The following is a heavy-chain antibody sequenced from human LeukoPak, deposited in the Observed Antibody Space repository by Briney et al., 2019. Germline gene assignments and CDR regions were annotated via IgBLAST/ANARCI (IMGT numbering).Heavy chain of an antibody. CDR2: IKDSGGSA. Sequence: GGSLRLSCAASGFTFSNSDMGWVRQAPGKGLEWVSAIKDSGGSAYYADSVRGRFTISRDNAKNSLYLQMNSLRAEDTAVYYCARDLRDGYNSWGQGTLVTVSS. CDR3: ARDLRDGYNS. D-gene: IGHD5-24*01. CDR1: GFTFSNSD. J-gene: IGHJ5*02. V-gene: IGHV3-23*01.